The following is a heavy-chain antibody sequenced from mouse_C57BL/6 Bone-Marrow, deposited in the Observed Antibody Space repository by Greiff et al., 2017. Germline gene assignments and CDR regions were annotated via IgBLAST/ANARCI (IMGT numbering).Heavy chain of an antibody. CDR2: IDPENGDT. CDR3: TTPYTAFAY. V-gene: IGHV14-4*01. D-gene: IGHD1-2*01. CDR1: GFNIKDDY. J-gene: IGHJ3*01. Sequence: VQLKESGAELVRPGASVKLSCTASGFNIKDDYMHWVKQRPEQGLEWIGWIDPENGDTEYASKFQGKATITADTSSNTASLQLSSLTSEDTAVYYCTTPYTAFAYWGQGTLVTVSA.